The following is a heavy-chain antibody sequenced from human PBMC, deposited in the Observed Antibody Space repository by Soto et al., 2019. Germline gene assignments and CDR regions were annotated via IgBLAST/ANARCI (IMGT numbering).Heavy chain of an antibody. Sequence: QVQLVESGGGVVQPGRSLRLSCAASGFTFSSYGMHWVRQAPGKGLEWVALIWYDGSNKYYADSVKGRFTISRDNSKNTLYLQMNSLRAEDTAVYYCASLGYYDSSGHWLDGMDVWGQGTTVTVSS. D-gene: IGHD3-22*01. V-gene: IGHV3-33*01. CDR1: GFTFSSYG. CDR2: IWYDGSNK. CDR3: ASLGYYDSSGHWLDGMDV. J-gene: IGHJ6*02.